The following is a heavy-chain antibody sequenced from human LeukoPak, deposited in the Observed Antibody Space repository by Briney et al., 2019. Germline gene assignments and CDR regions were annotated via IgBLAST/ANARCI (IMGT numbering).Heavy chain of an antibody. CDR1: GYTFTGYG. D-gene: IGHD6-25*01. Sequence: ASVKVSCKAFGYTFTGYGISWVRQAPGEGLEWMGWISVYNGSTNYAQKFQGRVTMTTDTPTSTGYMELRSLRSDDTAVYYCARTFSSGRYGMDVWGQGTTVTVSS. CDR2: ISVYNGST. CDR3: ARTFSSGRYGMDV. V-gene: IGHV1-18*01. J-gene: IGHJ6*02.